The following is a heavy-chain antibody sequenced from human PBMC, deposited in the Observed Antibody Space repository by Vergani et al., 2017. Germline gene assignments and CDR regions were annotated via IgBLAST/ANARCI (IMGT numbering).Heavy chain of an antibody. CDR2: IFYSGST. CDR3: AGGYDHSGFGAFDI. D-gene: IGHD3-22*01. J-gene: IGHJ3*02. Sequence: QVQLQQWGAGLLKPSETLSLTCAVYGGSFSGYYWSWIRQPPGKGLEWIGYIFYSGSTYYNPALQSRVTISIDMFKNQFSLKLSSVTVADTAVYYCAGGYDHSGFGAFDIWGQGTMVTVSS. V-gene: IGHV4-34*12. CDR1: GGSFSGYY.